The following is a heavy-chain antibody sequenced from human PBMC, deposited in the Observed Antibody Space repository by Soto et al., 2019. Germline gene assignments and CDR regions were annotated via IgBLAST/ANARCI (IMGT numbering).Heavy chain of an antibody. V-gene: IGHV1-24*01. CDR1: GYTLTELS. CDR3: AIVKGPPQKVMGNTAMSLFFDY. CDR2: FDPEDGET. J-gene: IGHJ4*02. D-gene: IGHD5-18*01. Sequence: ASVKVSCKVSGYTLTELSMHWVRQAPGKGLEWMGGFDPEDGETIYAQKFQGRVTMTEDTSTDTAYMELSSLRSEDTAVYYCAIVKGPPQKVMGNTAMSLFFDYWGQGTLVTVSS.